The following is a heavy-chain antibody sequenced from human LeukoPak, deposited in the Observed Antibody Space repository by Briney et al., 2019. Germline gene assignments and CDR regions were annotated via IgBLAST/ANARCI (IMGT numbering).Heavy chain of an antibody. CDR3: ARALGYCSGGSCYSDVVDI. Sequence: SETLSLTCAVYGGSFSGYYWSWIRQPPGKGLEWIGEINHSGSTNYNPSLKSRVTISVDTSKSQFSLKLNSMTAADTAVYYCARALGYCSGGSCYSDVVDIWGQGTMVTVSS. V-gene: IGHV4-34*01. CDR2: INHSGST. D-gene: IGHD2-15*01. J-gene: IGHJ3*02. CDR1: GGSFSGYY.